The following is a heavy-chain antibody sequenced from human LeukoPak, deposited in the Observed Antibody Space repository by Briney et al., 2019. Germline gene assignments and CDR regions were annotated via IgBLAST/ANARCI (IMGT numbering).Heavy chain of an antibody. V-gene: IGHV3-30*19. CDR2: IRYDGSNK. CDR1: GFTFSSFG. D-gene: IGHD3-22*01. J-gene: IGHJ4*02. Sequence: GGSLTLSCTASGFTFSSFGMYWVRQAPGKGLEWVALIRYDGSNKYYADPEKGRFTISRDNSKHTLYLQMNSLRTEDAALYYCARRGYDYDFDYWGQGTLVTVSS. CDR3: ARRGYDYDFDY.